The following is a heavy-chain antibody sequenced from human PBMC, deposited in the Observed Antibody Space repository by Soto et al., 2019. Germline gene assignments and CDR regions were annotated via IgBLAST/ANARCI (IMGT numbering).Heavy chain of an antibody. CDR3: ARESPLPGDPRLDY. D-gene: IGHD2-21*01. CDR1: GYTFTSYG. CDR2: ISAYNGNT. Sequence: ASVKVSCKASGYTFTSYGISWVRQAPGQGLEWMGWISAYNGNTNYAQKLQGRVTMTTDTSTSTAYMELRSLRSDDTAVYYCARESPLPGDPRLDYWGQGTLVTVSS. V-gene: IGHV1-18*04. J-gene: IGHJ4*02.